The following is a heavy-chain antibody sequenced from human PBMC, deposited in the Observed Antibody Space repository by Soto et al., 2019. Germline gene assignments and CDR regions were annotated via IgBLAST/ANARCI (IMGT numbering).Heavy chain of an antibody. J-gene: IGHJ4*02. V-gene: IGHV1-18*01. Sequence: QVQLVQSGAEVKKPGASVKVSCKASGYTFTSYGISWVRQAPGQGLEWMGWISAYNGNTNYAQKLQGRGTMTTATSPRTAYMEPRSLRSADTAVYHCARRGQSVYYEGRAMVGYWGQGTMFTVAS. CDR2: ISAYNGNT. CDR3: ARRGQSVYYEGRAMVGY. D-gene: IGHD3-22*01. CDR1: GYTFTSYG.